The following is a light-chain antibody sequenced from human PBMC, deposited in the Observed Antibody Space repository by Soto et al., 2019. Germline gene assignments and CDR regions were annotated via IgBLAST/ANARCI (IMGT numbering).Light chain of an antibody. CDR3: AAWDDRLNGYV. Sequence: ALIQPPSVSGTPGQRVTISCSGSSSNIGSHTVSWYQQLPGTAPKLLIYSSDQRPSGVPDRFSGSKSGTSASLAISGLQSEDEADYFCAAWDDRLNGYVFATGTKVTVL. CDR1: SSNIGSHT. J-gene: IGLJ1*01. V-gene: IGLV1-44*01. CDR2: SSD.